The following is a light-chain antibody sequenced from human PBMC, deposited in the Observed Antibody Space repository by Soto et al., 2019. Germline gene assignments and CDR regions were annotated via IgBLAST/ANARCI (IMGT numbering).Light chain of an antibody. CDR3: SLYAGTHRV. J-gene: IGLJ1*01. CDR1: SSDVGANNY. Sequence: QSALTQPPSASGSPGQSVTISCTGTSSDVGANNYVSWYQQHPGKAPKLMIYEVTKRPSGVPDRFSGSKSGNTASLTVSGLQAEDEADYSCSLYAGTHRVFGTGTKLTVL. V-gene: IGLV2-8*01. CDR2: EVT.